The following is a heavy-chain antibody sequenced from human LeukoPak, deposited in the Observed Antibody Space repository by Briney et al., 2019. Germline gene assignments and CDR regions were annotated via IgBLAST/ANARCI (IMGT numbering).Heavy chain of an antibody. V-gene: IGHV5-10-1*01. Sequence: GESLKISCKGSGYSFTSYWISWVRQMPGKGLEWMGRIDPSDSYTNYSPSFQGHVTISADESISTAYLQWSSLKASDTAMYYCAREVSGYRDYWGQGTLVTVSS. CDR2: IDPSDSYT. D-gene: IGHD5-18*01. J-gene: IGHJ4*02. CDR3: AREVSGYRDY. CDR1: GYSFTSYW.